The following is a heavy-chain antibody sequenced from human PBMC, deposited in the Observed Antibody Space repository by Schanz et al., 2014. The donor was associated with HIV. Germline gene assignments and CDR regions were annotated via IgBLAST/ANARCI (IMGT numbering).Heavy chain of an antibody. V-gene: IGHV3-48*03. CDR2: ISGSGNTI. CDR3: ARDGGSYNYGHPIDY. D-gene: IGHD5-18*01. CDR1: GFPFSTSV. Sequence: DVQILESGGGLVQPGGSLRLSCVVSGFPFSTSVMSWVRQAPGKGLEWVSYISGSGNTIYYADSVKGRFTISRDNAKNTLYLQMNSLRAEDTAVYYCARDGGSYNYGHPIDYWGQGTLVTVSS. J-gene: IGHJ4*02.